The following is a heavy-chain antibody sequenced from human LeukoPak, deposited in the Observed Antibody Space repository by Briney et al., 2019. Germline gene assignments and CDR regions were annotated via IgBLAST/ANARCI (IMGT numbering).Heavy chain of an antibody. Sequence: PGGSLRLSCAASGFTFDDYGMSWVRQAPGKGLEWVSGINWNGGSTGYADSVKGRFTISRDNAKNSLYLQMNSLRAEDTALYHCARDHSSDSSGYFSWYFDLWGRGTLVTVSS. CDR2: INWNGGST. J-gene: IGHJ2*01. D-gene: IGHD3-22*01. CDR1: GFTFDDYG. V-gene: IGHV3-20*01. CDR3: ARDHSSDSSGYFSWYFDL.